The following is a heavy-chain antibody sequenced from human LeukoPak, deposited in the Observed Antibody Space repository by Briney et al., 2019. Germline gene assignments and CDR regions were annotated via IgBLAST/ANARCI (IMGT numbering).Heavy chain of an antibody. CDR3: AKGLGRYYYDSSFDY. V-gene: IGHV3-23*01. Sequence: PGGTLRLSCAASGFTFSNYGMNWVRQAPGKGLEWVSGITPDAGRTYYADSVKGRFTISRDNSKNTLYLQMNSLRAEDTAVYYCAKGLGRYYYDSSFDYWGQGTLVTVSS. D-gene: IGHD3-22*01. CDR1: GFTFSNYG. CDR2: ITPDAGRT. J-gene: IGHJ4*02.